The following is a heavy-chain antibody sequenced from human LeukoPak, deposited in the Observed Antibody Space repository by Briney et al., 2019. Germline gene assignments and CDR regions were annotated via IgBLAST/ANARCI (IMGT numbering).Heavy chain of an antibody. CDR2: INHSGST. CDR3: AAGQDY. Sequence: SETLSLTCAVYGGSFSGYYWSWIRQPPGKGLEWIGEINHSGSTNYNPSLKSRVTISVDTSKNQFSLKLSSVTAADTAVYYCAAGQDYWGQGTLVTVSS. V-gene: IGHV4-34*01. J-gene: IGHJ4*02. CDR1: GGSFSGYY.